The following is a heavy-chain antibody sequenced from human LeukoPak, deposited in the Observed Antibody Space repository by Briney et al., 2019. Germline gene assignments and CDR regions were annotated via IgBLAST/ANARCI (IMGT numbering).Heavy chain of an antibody. J-gene: IGHJ3*02. V-gene: IGHV1-18*01. CDR1: GYTFTSYG. D-gene: IGHD3-9*01. Sequence: ASVKVSCKASGYTFTSYGISWVRQAPGQGLEWMGWISAYNGNTNYAQKLQGRVTMTTDTSTNTAYMELRSLRSDDTAVYYCARDRSQGYFDWLLSNTNAFDIWGQGTMVTVSS. CDR3: ARDRSQGYFDWLLSNTNAFDI. CDR2: ISAYNGNT.